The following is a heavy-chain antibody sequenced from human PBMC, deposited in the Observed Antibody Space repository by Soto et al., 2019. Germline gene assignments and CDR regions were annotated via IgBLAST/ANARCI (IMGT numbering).Heavy chain of an antibody. J-gene: IGHJ2*01. V-gene: IGHV3-21*01. CDR3: ARDLTTVHWYFDL. CDR2: ISSSSSYI. Sequence: EVQLVESGGGLVKPGGSLRLSCAASGFTFSSYSMNWVRKAPGKGLEWVSSISSSSSYIYYADSVKGRFTISRDNAKNSLYLQMNSLRAEDTAVYYCARDLTTVHWYFDLWGRGTLVTVSS. CDR1: GFTFSSYS. D-gene: IGHD4-17*01.